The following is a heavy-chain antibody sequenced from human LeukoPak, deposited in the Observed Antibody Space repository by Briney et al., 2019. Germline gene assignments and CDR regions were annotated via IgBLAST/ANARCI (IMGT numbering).Heavy chain of an antibody. D-gene: IGHD5-24*01. V-gene: IGHV4-30-4*01. CDR1: GGSISSVEYY. Sequence: SQTLSLTCTVSGGSISSVEYYWSRIRQPPGKGLEWIGYIYYSGSTSYNPSLRSRVTISVDTSQNQFSLNLSSVTAADTAVYYCARYSRATGKLDYWGQGTLVTVSS. CDR2: IYYSGST. J-gene: IGHJ4*02. CDR3: ARYSRATGKLDY.